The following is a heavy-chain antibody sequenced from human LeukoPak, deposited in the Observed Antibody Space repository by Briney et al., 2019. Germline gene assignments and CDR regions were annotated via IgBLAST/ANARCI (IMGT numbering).Heavy chain of an antibody. V-gene: IGHV3-30*04. CDR1: GFTFSSYA. J-gene: IGHJ6*03. Sequence: PGGSLRLSCAASGFTFSSYAMHWVRQAPGKGLEWVAVISYDGSNKYYADSVKGRFTISRDNSKNTLYLQMNSLRAEDTAVYYCARTGRAGYKQSYYYYMDVWGKGTTVTVSS. D-gene: IGHD5-24*01. CDR2: ISYDGSNK. CDR3: ARTGRAGYKQSYYYYMDV.